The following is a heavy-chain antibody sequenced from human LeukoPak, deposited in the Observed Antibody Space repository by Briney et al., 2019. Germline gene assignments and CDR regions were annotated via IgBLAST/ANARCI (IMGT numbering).Heavy chain of an antibody. J-gene: IGHJ4*02. D-gene: IGHD5-12*01. Sequence: GGSLRLSCAASGFTFSSYSMNWVRQAPGKGLEWVSSISSSSSYIYYADSVKGRFTISRDNAKNSLYLQMNSLRAEDTAVYYCARAYNGYDYFDYWGQGTLVTVSS. CDR3: ARAYNGYDYFDY. CDR1: GFTFSSYS. V-gene: IGHV3-21*01. CDR2: ISSSSSYI.